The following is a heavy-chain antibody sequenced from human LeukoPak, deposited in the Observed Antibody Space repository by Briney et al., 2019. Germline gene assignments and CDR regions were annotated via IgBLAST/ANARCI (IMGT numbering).Heavy chain of an antibody. CDR1: GGSFSGYY. D-gene: IGHD3-22*01. Sequence: SETLSLTCAVYGGSFSGYYWSWIRQPPGKGLEWIGSIYYSGSTYYNPSLKSRVTISVDTSKNQFSLKLSSVTAADTAVYYCARAGYDSSGYYYDYWGQGTLVTVSS. CDR3: ARAGYDSSGYYYDY. V-gene: IGHV4-34*01. CDR2: IYYSGST. J-gene: IGHJ4*02.